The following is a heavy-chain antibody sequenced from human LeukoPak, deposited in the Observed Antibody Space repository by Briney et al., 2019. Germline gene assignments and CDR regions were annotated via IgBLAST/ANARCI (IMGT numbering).Heavy chain of an antibody. J-gene: IGHJ5*02. CDR3: ARLTGEGNWFDP. CDR2: MYHSGST. CDR1: GDSITSYF. V-gene: IGHV4-59*08. Sequence: PSETLSLTCTVSGDSITSYFWSWIRQPPGKGLEWIGYMYHSGSTNYNPSLKSRVTISVDTSKNQFSLKLSSETAADTAVYYCARLTGEGNWFDPWGQGTLVTVSS. D-gene: IGHD7-27*01.